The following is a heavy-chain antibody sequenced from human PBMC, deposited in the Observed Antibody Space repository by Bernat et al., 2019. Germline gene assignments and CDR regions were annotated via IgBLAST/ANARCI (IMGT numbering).Heavy chain of an antibody. J-gene: IGHJ4*02. D-gene: IGHD1-26*01. CDR1: GFTFSSYG. Sequence: QVQLVESGGGVVQPGRSLRLSCAASGFTFSSYGMHWVRQAPGTGLEWVAVISYDGSNKYYADSVKGRFTISRDNSKNTLYLQMNSLRAEDTAVYYCAKDRDSGSYLYYFDYWGQGTLVTVSS. CDR3: AKDRDSGSYLYYFDY. V-gene: IGHV3-30*18. CDR2: ISYDGSNK.